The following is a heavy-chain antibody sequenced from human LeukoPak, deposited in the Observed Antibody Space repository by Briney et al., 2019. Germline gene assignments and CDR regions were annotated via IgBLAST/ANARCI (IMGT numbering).Heavy chain of an antibody. D-gene: IGHD1/OR15-1a*01. J-gene: IGHJ5*02. V-gene: IGHV4-34*01. Sequence: SETLSLTCNVSGTSFTHYYWSWIRQTPEKGLEWIGQINHSGDTSYNPSLRSRVTLSVDSSKNQFSLKVTSVTAAGTGVYYCARGPGTVGLSPWGQRTLVTVSS. CDR1: GTSFTHYY. CDR3: ARGPGTVGLSP. CDR2: INHSGDT.